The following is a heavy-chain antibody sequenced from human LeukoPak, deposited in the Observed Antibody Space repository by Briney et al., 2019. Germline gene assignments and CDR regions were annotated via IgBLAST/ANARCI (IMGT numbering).Heavy chain of an antibody. CDR1: GGSISSSGYY. CDR3: ARGSGTYYYDSGGYLNWFDP. CDR2: VYYTGST. Sequence: SETLSLTCTVSGGSISSSGYYWGWIRQPPGKGLEWIGTVYYTGSTYYNPSLKSRVTISEDTSRYQFSLKLNSVTAADTAVYYCARGSGTYYYDSGGYLNWFDPWGQGILVTVSS. V-gene: IGHV4-39*01. J-gene: IGHJ5*02. D-gene: IGHD3-22*01.